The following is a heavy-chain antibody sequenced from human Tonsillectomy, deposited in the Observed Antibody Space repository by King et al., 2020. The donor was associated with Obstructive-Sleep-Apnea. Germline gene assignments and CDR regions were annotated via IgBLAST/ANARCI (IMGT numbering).Heavy chain of an antibody. CDR1: GFTFGDYA. D-gene: IGHD2-15*01. V-gene: IGHV3-49*03. CDR3: TGYCSGGSCYADY. CDR2: IRSKTYGGTT. Sequence: EVQLVESGGGLVQPGRSLRLSCTAAGFTFGDYAMSWFRQAPGKGLEWVGFIRSKTYGGTTEYAASVKGRFTISRDDSRSIAHLQMNSLKTEDTAVYYCTGYCSGGSCYADYWGQGTLVTVSS. J-gene: IGHJ4*02.